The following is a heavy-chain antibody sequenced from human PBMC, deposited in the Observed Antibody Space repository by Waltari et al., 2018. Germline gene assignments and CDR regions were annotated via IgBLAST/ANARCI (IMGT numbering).Heavy chain of an antibody. CDR2: IIPIFGTA. Sequence: QVQLVQSGAEVKKPGSSVKVSCKASGGTFSSYAISWVRQAPGQGLEWMGRIIPIFGTANYAQKFQGRVTITADKSTSTAYMELSSLRSEDTAVYYCASLSVRTVAATNSGDYWGQGTLVTVSS. CDR3: ASLSVRTVAATNSGDY. J-gene: IGHJ4*02. CDR1: GGTFSSYA. D-gene: IGHD2-15*01. V-gene: IGHV1-69*08.